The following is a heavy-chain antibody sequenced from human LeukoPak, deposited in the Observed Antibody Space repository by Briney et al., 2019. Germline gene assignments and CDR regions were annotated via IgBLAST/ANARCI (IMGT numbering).Heavy chain of an antibody. CDR1: GATFSSYA. CDR3: ARVPVVVPAAILVRWGPFDP. CDR2: IIPIFGTA. V-gene: IGHV1-69*05. Sequence: GASVKLSCKASGATFSSYAISWVRQAPGQRLEWMGGIIPIFGTANYAQKFQGRVTITTDESTSTAYMELSSLRSEDTAVYYCARVPVVVPAAILVRWGPFDPWGQGTLVTVSS. D-gene: IGHD2-2*02. J-gene: IGHJ5*02.